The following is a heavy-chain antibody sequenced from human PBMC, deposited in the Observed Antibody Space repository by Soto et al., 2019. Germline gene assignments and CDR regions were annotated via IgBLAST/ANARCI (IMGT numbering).Heavy chain of an antibody. CDR1: GFTFSSYA. J-gene: IGHJ5*02. CDR2: ISYDGSNK. CDR3: ARECKYSNYEICNWFDP. Sequence: GGSLRLSCAASGFTFSSYAMHWVRQAPGKGLEWVAVISYDGSNKYYADSVKGRFTISRDNSKNTLYLQMNSLRAEDTAVYYCARECKYSNYEICNWFDPWGQGTLVTVSS. D-gene: IGHD4-4*01. V-gene: IGHV3-30-3*01.